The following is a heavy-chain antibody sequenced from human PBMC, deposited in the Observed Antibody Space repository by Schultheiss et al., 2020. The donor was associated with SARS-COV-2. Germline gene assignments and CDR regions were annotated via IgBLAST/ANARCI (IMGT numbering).Heavy chain of an antibody. CDR3: ARDRSYDRPAYYYYMDV. CDR1: GGSFSGYY. V-gene: IGHV4-34*01. J-gene: IGHJ6*03. Sequence: SETLSLTCAVYGGSFSGYYWSWIRQPPGKGLEWIGEINHSGSTYYNPSLKSRVTISVDTSKNQFSLKLSSVTAADTAVYYCARDRSYDRPAYYYYMDVWGKGTMVTVSS. CDR2: INHSGST. D-gene: IGHD3-9*01.